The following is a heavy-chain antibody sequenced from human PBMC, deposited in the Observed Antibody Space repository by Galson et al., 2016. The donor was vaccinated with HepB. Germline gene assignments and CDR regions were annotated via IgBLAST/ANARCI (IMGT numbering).Heavy chain of an antibody. D-gene: IGHD4-23*01. V-gene: IGHV4-31*03. J-gene: IGHJ5*02. CDR2: IYYSGSA. CDR3: ARADFGGNSDWFDP. Sequence: LTCSVSGVSISSGGYYWSWIRQHPGKGLEWIGYIYYSGSAYYNPSLKSRVTISVDMSENQFSLKLSSVTAADTAVDFCARADFGGNSDWFDPWGQGTLVIISS. CDR1: GVSISSGGYY.